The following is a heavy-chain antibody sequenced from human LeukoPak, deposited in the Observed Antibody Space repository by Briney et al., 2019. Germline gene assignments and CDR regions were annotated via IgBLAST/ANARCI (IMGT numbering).Heavy chain of an antibody. Sequence: GASVKVSCKASGYSFTGYYMHWVRQAPGQGLEWMGWINPNSGGTNYAQKFQGRVTMTRDMSTSTVYMELSSLRSEDTAVYYCARDGPQGSGSYNYYYYMDVWGKGTTVTVSS. CDR3: ARDGPQGSGSYNYYYYMDV. J-gene: IGHJ6*03. CDR2: INPNSGGT. CDR1: GYSFTGYY. D-gene: IGHD3-10*01. V-gene: IGHV1-2*02.